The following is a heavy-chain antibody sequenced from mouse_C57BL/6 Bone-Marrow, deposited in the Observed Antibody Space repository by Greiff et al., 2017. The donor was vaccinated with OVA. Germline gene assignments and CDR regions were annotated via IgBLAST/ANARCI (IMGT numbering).Heavy chain of an antibody. Sequence: EVQVVESGGGLVKPGGSLKLSCAASGFTFSSYAMYWVRQTPEKRLEWVATISDGGSYTYYPDNVKGRFTISRDNAKNNLYLQMSHLKSEDTAMYYSANYYGRSPFAYWGQGTLVTVSA. D-gene: IGHD1-1*01. J-gene: IGHJ3*01. V-gene: IGHV5-4*01. CDR3: ANYYGRSPFAY. CDR2: ISDGGSYT. CDR1: GFTFSSYA.